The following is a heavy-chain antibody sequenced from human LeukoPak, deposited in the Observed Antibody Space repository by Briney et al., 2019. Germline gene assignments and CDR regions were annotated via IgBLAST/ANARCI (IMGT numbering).Heavy chain of an antibody. D-gene: IGHD1-26*01. CDR1: GFTFSSYA. CDR2: ISSNGGST. CDR3: ARDIAGDY. J-gene: IGHJ4*02. Sequence: GGSLRLSCAASGFTFSSYAMPWVRQAPGKGLEYVSAISSNGGSTYYANSVKGRFTISRDNSKNTLYLQMGSLRAEDMAVYYCARDIAGDYWGQGTLVTVSS. V-gene: IGHV3-64*01.